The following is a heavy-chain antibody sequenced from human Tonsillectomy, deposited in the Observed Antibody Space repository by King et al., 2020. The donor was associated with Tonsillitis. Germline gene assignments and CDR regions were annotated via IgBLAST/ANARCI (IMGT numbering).Heavy chain of an antibody. Sequence: VQLVESGGGLVQPGGSLRLSCAASGFTFSTHAMTWVRQAPGKGLEWVSVMSGAGARTYHADSVKGRFTISRDNSKNTLYLQMNSLRAEETAVYYCAKCPYDFWSGGLYYAMDVWGQGTTVTVSS. CDR3: AKCPYDFWSGGLYYAMDV. CDR2: MSGAGART. CDR1: GFTFSTHA. D-gene: IGHD3-3*01. V-gene: IGHV3-23*04. J-gene: IGHJ6*02.